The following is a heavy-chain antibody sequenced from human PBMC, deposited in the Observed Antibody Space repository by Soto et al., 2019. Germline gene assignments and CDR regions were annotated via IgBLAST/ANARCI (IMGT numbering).Heavy chain of an antibody. CDR2: ISSDGSRT. V-gene: IGHV3-74*01. D-gene: IGHD6-13*01. Sequence: EVQLVESGGDLVQPGGSLRLSCAASGFTFSSYWMYWVRQAPGKGLVWVSRISSDGSRTDYADSVQGRFTISRDNPRNTLHLQMKSLRAEDTAVYYCARGRYTSTWDPYGMDVWGQGTTVTVSS. CDR3: ARGRYTSTWDPYGMDV. J-gene: IGHJ6*02. CDR1: GFTFSSYW.